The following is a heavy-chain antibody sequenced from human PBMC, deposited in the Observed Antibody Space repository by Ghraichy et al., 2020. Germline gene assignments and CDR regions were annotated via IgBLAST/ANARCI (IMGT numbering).Heavy chain of an antibody. Sequence: SETLSLTCTVSGGSISSGGYYWSWIRQHPGKGLEWIGYIYYSGSTYYNPSLKSRVTISVDTSKNQFSLKLSSVTAADTAVYYCARADLIWSSDCCSFDYWGQGTLVTVSS. CDR3: ARADLIWSSDCCSFDY. D-gene: IGHD2-21*02. CDR1: GGSISSGGYY. V-gene: IGHV4-31*03. J-gene: IGHJ4*02. CDR2: IYYSGST.